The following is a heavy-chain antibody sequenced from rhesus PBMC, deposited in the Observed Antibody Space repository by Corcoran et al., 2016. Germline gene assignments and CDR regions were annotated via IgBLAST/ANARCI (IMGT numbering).Heavy chain of an antibody. D-gene: IGHD6-13*01. CDR3: AKDSGYSSWYYFDY. CDR1: GFSFRDYY. J-gene: IGHJ4*01. V-gene: IGHV3-178*02. CDR2: MSNGGGNT. Sequence: EVQLVESGGGLAKPGGSLRLCCAASGFSFRDYYMDWVRQAPGQGLEWVSRMSNGGGNTCYATSVKGRITRSRENDKNTLYLQMNSLRAEDTAVYYCAKDSGYSSWYYFDYWGQGVLVTVSS.